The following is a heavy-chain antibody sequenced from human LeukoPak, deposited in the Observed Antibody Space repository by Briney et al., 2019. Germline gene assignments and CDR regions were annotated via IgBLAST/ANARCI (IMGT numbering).Heavy chain of an antibody. J-gene: IGHJ4*02. CDR1: GGSFSGYY. Sequence: SETLSLTCAVYGGSFSGYYWSWIRQPPGKGLEWIGEINHSGSTNYNPSLKSRVTISVDTSKNQFSLKLSSVTAADTAVYYCARVPLWFGESTGIADYWGQGTLVTVSS. D-gene: IGHD3-10*01. CDR2: INHSGST. V-gene: IGHV4-34*01. CDR3: ARVPLWFGESTGIADY.